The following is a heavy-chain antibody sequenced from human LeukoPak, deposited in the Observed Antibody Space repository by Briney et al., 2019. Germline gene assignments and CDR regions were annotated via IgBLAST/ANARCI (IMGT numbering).Heavy chain of an antibody. CDR2: INRDSGST. CDR3: AKEPRGSSSRLIYFDY. J-gene: IGHJ4*02. D-gene: IGHD6-13*01. CDR1: GFPFNNFA. V-gene: IGHV3-23*01. Sequence: GGSLRLSCAASGFPFNNFAMSWVRQAPGKGLERVSAINRDSGSTYYADSVRGRFTISRDNSKNTLYLHMSSLRAEDTAVYYCAKEPRGSSSRLIYFDYWGQGTLVTVSS.